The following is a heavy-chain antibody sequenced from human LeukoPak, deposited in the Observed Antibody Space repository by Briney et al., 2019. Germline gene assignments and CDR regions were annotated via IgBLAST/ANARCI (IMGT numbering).Heavy chain of an antibody. D-gene: IGHD1-1*01. CDR1: GGSISSYY. CDR2: IYYSGST. J-gene: IGHJ5*02. V-gene: IGHV4-59*12. Sequence: SETLSLTCTVSGGSISSYYWSWIRQPPGKGLEWIGYIYYSGSTNYNPSLKSRVTISVDTSKNQFSLKLSSVTAADTAVYYCARDRRERFDPWGQGTLVTVSS. CDR3: ARDRRERFDP.